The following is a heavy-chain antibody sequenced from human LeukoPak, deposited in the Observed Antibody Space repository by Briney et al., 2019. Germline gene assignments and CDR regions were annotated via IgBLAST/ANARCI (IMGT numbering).Heavy chain of an antibody. J-gene: IGHJ5*02. D-gene: IGHD3-3*01. CDR2: IYSSGST. CDR1: GAAISTYF. V-gene: IGHV4-59*01. CDR3: ARDFWSGSVGFDP. Sequence: PSETLSLTCTVSGAAISTYFWSWIRQSPGKGLEWSGYIYSSGSTKYNPSLKSRVTISVDASKNQFALTLRSLTAADTAVYYCARDFWSGSVGFDPWGQGTLVTVSS.